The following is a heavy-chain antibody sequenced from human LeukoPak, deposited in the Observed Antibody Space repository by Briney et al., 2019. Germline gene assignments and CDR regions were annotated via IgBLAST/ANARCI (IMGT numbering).Heavy chain of an antibody. J-gene: IGHJ4*02. CDR1: GFTFGDYA. V-gene: IGHV3-49*04. Sequence: GGSLRLSCTASGFTFGDYAMSRVRQAPGKGLEWVGFIRSKAYGGTTEYAASVKGRFTISRDDSKSIAYLQMNSLKTEDTAVYYCTRALMNYDILTGYSLPFDYWGQGTPVTVSS. CDR3: TRALMNYDILTGYSLPFDY. CDR2: IRSKAYGGTT. D-gene: IGHD3-9*01.